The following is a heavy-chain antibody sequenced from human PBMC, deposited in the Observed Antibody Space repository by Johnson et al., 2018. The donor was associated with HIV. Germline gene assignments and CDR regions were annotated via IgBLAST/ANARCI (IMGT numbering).Heavy chain of an antibody. J-gene: IGHJ3*02. CDR2: ISWNSGSI. CDR1: GFTFDDYG. CDR3: AREFVGYNGFDI. D-gene: IGHD5-24*01. V-gene: IGHV3-9*01. Sequence: VQLVESGGGLVQPGRSLRLSCAASGFTFDDYGMHWVRQAPGRGLEWVSGISWNSGSIGYADSVKGRFTISRDIAKNSLYLQMDSLRADDTALYYCAREFVGYNGFDIWGQGTMVTVSS.